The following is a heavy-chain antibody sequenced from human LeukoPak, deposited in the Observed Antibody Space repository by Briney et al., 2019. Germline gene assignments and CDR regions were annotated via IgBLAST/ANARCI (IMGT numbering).Heavy chain of an antibody. Sequence: SETLSLTCTVSGGSITSGNCFWGWLRQPPGKGLEWIGSIYYSGSTYYKPSLKSRVTISRDTSKNKFSLKVISVTAADTAVYYCARRSRSWHAFDIWGQGTMVSVSS. V-gene: IGHV4-39*01. D-gene: IGHD2-15*01. CDR3: ARRSRSWHAFDI. CDR1: GGSITSGNCF. CDR2: IYYSGST. J-gene: IGHJ3*02.